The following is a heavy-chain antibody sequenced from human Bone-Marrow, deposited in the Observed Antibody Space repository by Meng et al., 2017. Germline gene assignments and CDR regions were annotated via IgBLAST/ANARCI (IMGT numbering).Heavy chain of an antibody. CDR2: VSGSGAST. J-gene: IGHJ6*02. D-gene: IGHD3-10*01. CDR1: EFTFRNYA. Sequence: GESLKISCAASEFTFRNYAMSWVRQAPGKGLEWVSAVSGSGASTYYADSVKGRFTISRDNSKNTLYLQMNSLRAEDTAVYYCAKMRITMVRGVVLYYYGMDVWGQGTTVTVSS. CDR3: AKMRITMVRGVVLYYYGMDV. V-gene: IGHV3-23*01.